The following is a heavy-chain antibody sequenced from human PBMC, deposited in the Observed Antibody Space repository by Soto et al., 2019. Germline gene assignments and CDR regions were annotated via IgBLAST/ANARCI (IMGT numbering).Heavy chain of an antibody. CDR2: MNPNSGNT. D-gene: IGHD6-13*01. V-gene: IGHV1-8*01. Sequence: QVQLVQSGAEVKKPGASVKVSCKASRYTFTSYDINWVRQATGQGLEWMGWMNPNSGNTGYAQKFQGRVTMTRNTSISTAYMELSSLRSEDTAVYYCATSFIAAAGIAYYGMDVWGQGTTVTVSS. CDR1: RYTFTSYD. CDR3: ATSFIAAAGIAYYGMDV. J-gene: IGHJ6*02.